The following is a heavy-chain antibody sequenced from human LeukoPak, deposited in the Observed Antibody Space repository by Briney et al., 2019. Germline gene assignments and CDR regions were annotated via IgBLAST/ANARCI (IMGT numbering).Heavy chain of an antibody. CDR1: GFTFSSYA. CDR2: ISYDGSNK. CDR3: ARSMGVAQPRFDY. V-gene: IGHV3-30-3*01. Sequence: GRSLRLSCAASGFTFSSYAMHWVRQAPGKGLEWVAVISYDGSNKYYADSVKGRFTISRDNSKNTLYLQMNSLRAEDTAVYYCARSMGVAQPRFDYWGQGTLVTVSS. D-gene: IGHD6-19*01. J-gene: IGHJ4*02.